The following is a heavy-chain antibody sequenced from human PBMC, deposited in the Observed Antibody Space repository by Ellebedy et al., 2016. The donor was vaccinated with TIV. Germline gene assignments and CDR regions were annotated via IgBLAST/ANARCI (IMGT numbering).Heavy chain of an antibody. CDR1: GFTFSTYW. V-gene: IGHV3-74*01. CDR2: IKYDGSST. D-gene: IGHD1-26*01. CDR3: ARGGRDIYAWDY. Sequence: GESLKISCAASGFTFSTYWMHWVRQVPGKGLVWVSRIKYDGSSTSFADSVKGRFTISRDNAKNTVNLQMNSLRAEDTAVYYCARGGRDIYAWDYWGQGTLVTVSS. J-gene: IGHJ4*02.